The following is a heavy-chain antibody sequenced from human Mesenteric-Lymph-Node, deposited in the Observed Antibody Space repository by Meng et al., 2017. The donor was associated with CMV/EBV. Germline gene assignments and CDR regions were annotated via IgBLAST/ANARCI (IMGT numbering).Heavy chain of an antibody. CDR3: ARDEEGTTTRGSWFDP. V-gene: IGHV3-11*04. CDR1: GFTFSGSY. D-gene: IGHD4-11*01. Sequence: GGSLRLSCEASGFTFSGSYMSWIRQIPGRGLEWISYISSSGSTIYYAGSVKGRLTISRDNAKNSLYLQMNSLRAEDTAVYYCARDEEGTTTRGSWFDPWGQGTLVTVSS. CDR2: ISSSGSTI. J-gene: IGHJ5*02.